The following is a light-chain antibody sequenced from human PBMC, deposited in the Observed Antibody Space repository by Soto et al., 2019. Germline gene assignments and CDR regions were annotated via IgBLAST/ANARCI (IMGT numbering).Light chain of an antibody. CDR2: LEGSGSY. J-gene: IGLJ2*01. CDR3: ETWDTNVVV. Sequence: SWAQSALGSSVKLTCTLSSGHSTYIIAWHQQQPGKAPRYLMKLEGSGSYNKGSGIPDRFSGSSSGADRYLTISNLQFEDEADYYCETWDTNVVVFGGGTQLTVL. V-gene: IGLV4-60*02. CDR1: SGHSTYI.